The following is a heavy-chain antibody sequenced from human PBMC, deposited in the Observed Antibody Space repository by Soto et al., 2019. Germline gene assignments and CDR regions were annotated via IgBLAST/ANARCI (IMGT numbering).Heavy chain of an antibody. CDR3: ARLGGYYQAFDS. CDR2: IYYTGTT. V-gene: IGHV4-59*08. J-gene: IGHJ4*02. CDR1: GVSIRDYY. Sequence: SETLSLTCTVSGVSIRDYYWGWIRQSPGKGLEWIGYIYYTGTTKYNPSLKSRVTISVDSSKNQFSLKLDSVTAAATAVYYCARLGGYYQAFDSWGQGTLVTVSS. D-gene: IGHD3-22*01.